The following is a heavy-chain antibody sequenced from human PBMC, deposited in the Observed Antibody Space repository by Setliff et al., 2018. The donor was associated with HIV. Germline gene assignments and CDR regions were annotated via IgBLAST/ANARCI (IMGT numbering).Heavy chain of an antibody. CDR2: IKQDGSEK. Sequence: PGGSLRLSCAASGFTFSSYWMSWVRQAPGKGLEWVANIKQDGSEKYYVDSVKGRFTISRDNSKNTLFLQMNSLRGDETAVYYCARDPLLFLEWLSPGYPFDYWGQGTLVTVSS. J-gene: IGHJ4*02. V-gene: IGHV3-7*01. CDR1: GFTFSSYW. CDR3: ARDPLLFLEWLSPGYPFDY. D-gene: IGHD3-3*01.